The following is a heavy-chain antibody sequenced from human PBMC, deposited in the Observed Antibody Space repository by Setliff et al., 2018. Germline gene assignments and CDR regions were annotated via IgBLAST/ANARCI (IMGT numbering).Heavy chain of an antibody. J-gene: IGHJ5*02. Sequence: SETLSLTCAVYGGSFSGYYWSWIRQPPGKGLEWIGNIGHTGSINYNPSLKSRLTISRDTSKNQFSLKLSSVTAADTAVYYCARVLPGRFDPWGQGTLVTVSS. CDR2: IGHTGSI. V-gene: IGHV4-34*01. CDR3: ARVLPGRFDP. CDR1: GGSFSGYY.